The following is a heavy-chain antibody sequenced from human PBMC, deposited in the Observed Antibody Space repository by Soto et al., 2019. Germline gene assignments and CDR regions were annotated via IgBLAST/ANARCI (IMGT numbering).Heavy chain of an antibody. CDR2: IKQDGSEK. J-gene: IGHJ6*02. CDR3: ARDRYCSSTSCYTGGMDV. Sequence: PGGSLRLSCAASGFTFSSYWMGWVRQAPGKGLEWAANIKQDGSEKYYVDSVKGRFTISRDNAKNSLYLQMNSLRAEDTAVYYCARDRYCSSTSCYTGGMDVWGQGTTVTVSS. CDR1: GFTFSSYW. D-gene: IGHD2-2*02. V-gene: IGHV3-7*01.